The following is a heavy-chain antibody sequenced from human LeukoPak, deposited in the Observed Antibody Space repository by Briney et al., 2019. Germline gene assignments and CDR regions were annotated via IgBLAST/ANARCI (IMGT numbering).Heavy chain of an antibody. Sequence: ASVEVSCKASGYTFTSYDINWVRQATGQGLEWMGWMNPNSGNTGYAQKFQGRVTMTRNTSISTAYMELSSLRSEDTAVYYCAREDLYYYGSGSYPFDYWGQGTLVTVSS. CDR2: MNPNSGNT. J-gene: IGHJ4*02. CDR3: AREDLYYYGSGSYPFDY. D-gene: IGHD3-10*01. V-gene: IGHV1-8*01. CDR1: GYTFTSYD.